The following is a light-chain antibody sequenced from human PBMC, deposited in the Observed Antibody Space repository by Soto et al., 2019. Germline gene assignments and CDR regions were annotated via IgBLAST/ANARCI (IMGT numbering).Light chain of an antibody. J-gene: IGKJ4*01. Sequence: IFLTQSPGSLSLSSGDRATLSCRASQTVRSSYLAWYQQRPGQAPKLLIYGAFNRAIGIPDRFSGSESGRDYNLTISRLDPEDLAVYYCQQYGGSITVGGGTKVELK. CDR2: GAF. V-gene: IGKV3-20*01. CDR1: QTVRSSY. CDR3: QQYGGSIT.